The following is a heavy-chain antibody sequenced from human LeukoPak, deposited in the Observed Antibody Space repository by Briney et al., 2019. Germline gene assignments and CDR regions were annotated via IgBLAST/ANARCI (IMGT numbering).Heavy chain of an antibody. D-gene: IGHD3-10*01. Sequence: PSETLSLTCTVSGYSISSGYYWGWIRPPPGKGLEWIGSIYHSGSTYYNPSLKSRVTISVDTSKNQFSLKLSSVTAADTAVYYCARTYYYGSGSGGEDYWGQGTLVTVSS. J-gene: IGHJ4*02. CDR2: IYHSGST. V-gene: IGHV4-38-2*02. CDR3: ARTYYYGSGSGGEDY. CDR1: GYSISSGYY.